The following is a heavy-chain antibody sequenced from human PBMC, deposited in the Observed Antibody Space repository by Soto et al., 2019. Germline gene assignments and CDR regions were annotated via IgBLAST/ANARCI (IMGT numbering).Heavy chain of an antibody. CDR1: GFTVSSNY. V-gene: IGHV3-53*01. CDR3: ARDEYGSGGRMDV. CDR2: IYSGGST. J-gene: IGHJ6*02. D-gene: IGHD3-10*01. Sequence: EVQLVESGGGLIQPGGSLRLSCAASGFTVSSNYMSWVRQAPGKGLEWVSVIYSGGSTYYADSVKGRFTISRDNSKNTLYLQMNSLRAEDTAVYYCARDEYGSGGRMDVWGQWTTVTVSS.